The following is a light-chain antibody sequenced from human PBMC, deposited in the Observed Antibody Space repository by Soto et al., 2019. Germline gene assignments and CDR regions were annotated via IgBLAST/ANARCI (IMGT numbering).Light chain of an antibody. V-gene: IGLV2-8*01. CDR3: TSYAGSNIWV. J-gene: IGLJ3*02. CDR2: EVS. Sequence: QSALTQPPSASGSPGQSVTISCTGTSSDVGAYNYVSWYQKYPGKAPKLMIYEVSKRPSGVPDRFSGSKSGKTASLTVSGLQPEDEADYYCTSYAGSNIWVFGGGTKLTVL. CDR1: SSDVGAYNY.